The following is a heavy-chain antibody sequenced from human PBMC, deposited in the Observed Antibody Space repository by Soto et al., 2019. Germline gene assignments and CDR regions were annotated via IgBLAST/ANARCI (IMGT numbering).Heavy chain of an antibody. CDR2: ISGSGGST. CDR3: AKDRHGHLEAVAGTFAFDI. D-gene: IGHD6-19*01. Sequence: GGFLRLSCAASGFTFSSYAMSWVRQAPGKGLEWVSAISGSGGSTYYADSVKGRFTISRDNSKNTLYLQMNSLRAEDTAVYYWAKDRHGHLEAVAGTFAFDIWGQGTMVTVSS. J-gene: IGHJ3*02. CDR1: GFTFSSYA. V-gene: IGHV3-23*01.